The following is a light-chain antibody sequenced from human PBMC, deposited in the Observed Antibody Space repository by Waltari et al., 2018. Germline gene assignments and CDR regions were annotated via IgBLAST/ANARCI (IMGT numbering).Light chain of an antibody. CDR2: DVS. CDR3: CSYAGSYIYV. Sequence: QSALTQPRSVSGSPGQSVTISCTGTSSDVGGCNYVSWYQQHPGQAPHVIIYDVSQRPSGVPDRFSGSKPDNTASLTIAGLQVDDEADYYCCSYAGSYIYVFGSGTKVTVL. CDR1: SSDVGGCNY. V-gene: IGLV2-11*01. J-gene: IGLJ1*01.